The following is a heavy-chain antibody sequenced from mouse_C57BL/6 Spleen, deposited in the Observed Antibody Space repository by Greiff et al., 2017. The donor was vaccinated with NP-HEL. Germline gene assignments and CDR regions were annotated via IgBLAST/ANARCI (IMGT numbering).Heavy chain of an antibody. J-gene: IGHJ4*01. CDR1: GYSITSGYY. CDR2: ISYDGSN. D-gene: IGHD1-1*01. V-gene: IGHV3-6*01. CDR3: ARGGTTVVAKDAMDY. Sequence: EVQLQQSGPGLVKPSQSLSLTCSVTGYSITSGYYWNWIRQFPGNKLEWMGYISYDGSNNYNPSLKNRISITRDTSKNQFFLKLNSVTTEDTATYYCARGGTTVVAKDAMDYWGQGTSVTVSS.